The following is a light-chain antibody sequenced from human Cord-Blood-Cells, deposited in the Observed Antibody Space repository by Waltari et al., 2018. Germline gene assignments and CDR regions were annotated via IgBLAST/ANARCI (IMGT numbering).Light chain of an antibody. Sequence: DIQMTQSPSSLSASVGDRVTITCRASQSISSYLNWYQQKPGKAPKLLIYAASSLQSGVPSRFSGSGSGTDFTLTISSLQPEDFVTYYCQQSYSTLFTFGPGIKVDIK. V-gene: IGKV1-39*01. CDR3: QQSYSTLFT. CDR2: AAS. J-gene: IGKJ3*01. CDR1: QSISSY.